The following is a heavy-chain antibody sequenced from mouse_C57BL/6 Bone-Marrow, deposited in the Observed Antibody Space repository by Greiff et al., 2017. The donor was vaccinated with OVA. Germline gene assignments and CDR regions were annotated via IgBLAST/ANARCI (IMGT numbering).Heavy chain of an antibody. V-gene: IGHV5-12*01. CDR3: ARRTGSYYYAMDY. J-gene: IGHJ4*01. CDR2: ISNGGGST. Sequence: DVMLVESGGGLVQPGGSLKLSCAASGFTFSDYYMYWVRQTPEKRLEWVAYISNGGGSTYYPDTVKGRFTISRDNAKNTLYLQMSRLKSEDTAMYYCARRTGSYYYAMDYWGQGTSVTVSS. CDR1: GFTFSDYY. D-gene: IGHD4-1*01.